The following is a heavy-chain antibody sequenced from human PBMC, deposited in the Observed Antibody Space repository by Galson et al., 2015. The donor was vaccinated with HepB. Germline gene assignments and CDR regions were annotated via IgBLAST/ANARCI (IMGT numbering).Heavy chain of an antibody. D-gene: IGHD5-24*01. J-gene: IGHJ6*02. V-gene: IGHV3-15*01. CDR1: GFTFSNAW. CDR2: IKSKTDGGTT. CDR3: TTDFRMATIYGMDV. Sequence: SLRLSCAASGFTFSNAWMSWVRQAPGKGLEWVGRIKSKTDGGTTDYAAPVKGRFTISRDDSKNTLYLQMNSLKTEDTAVYYCTTDFRMATIYGMDVWGQGTTVTVSS.